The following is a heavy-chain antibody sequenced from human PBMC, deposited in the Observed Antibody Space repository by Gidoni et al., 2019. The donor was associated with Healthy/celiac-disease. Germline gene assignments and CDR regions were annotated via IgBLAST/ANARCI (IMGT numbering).Heavy chain of an antibody. CDR2: INPSGGST. Sequence: QVKLVQSGAEGKKPGASVKVSGKASGYTFTSSYMPWVRQAPGQGLEWMGIINPSGGSTSYAQKFQDRVTMARDTSTSTVYMELSSLRSEDTAVYYCARRTWGSAAFDYWGQGTLVTVSS. J-gene: IGHJ4*02. D-gene: IGHD7-27*01. CDR1: GYTFTSSY. CDR3: ARRTWGSAAFDY. V-gene: IGHV1-46*01.